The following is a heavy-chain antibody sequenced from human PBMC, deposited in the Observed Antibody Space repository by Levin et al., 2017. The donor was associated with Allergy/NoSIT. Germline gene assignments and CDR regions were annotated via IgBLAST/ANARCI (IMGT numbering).Heavy chain of an antibody. Sequence: GESLKISCQASGYTFTGYYMHWVRQAPGQGLEWMGWINPNSGGTNYAQKFQGRVTMTRDTSISTAYMELSRLRSDDTAVYYCASFGDHDYGDYNFDYWGQGTLVTVSS. CDR1: GYTFTGYY. V-gene: IGHV1-2*02. D-gene: IGHD4-17*01. J-gene: IGHJ4*02. CDR3: ASFGDHDYGDYNFDY. CDR2: INPNSGGT.